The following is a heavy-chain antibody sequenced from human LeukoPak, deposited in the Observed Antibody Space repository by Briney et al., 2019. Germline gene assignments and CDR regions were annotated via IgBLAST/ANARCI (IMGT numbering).Heavy chain of an antibody. J-gene: IGHJ5*02. D-gene: IGHD3-9*01. Sequence: GGSLRLYCTAYGFSINSYDMNWVRQAPGKGLEWVSSISPKSDILSDSDSVRGRFTISRDNADNSLYLQMTSLRAEDTAVYYCARADCSASTCYLRRSWFDPWGQGTLVTVSS. V-gene: IGHV3-21*01. CDR1: GFSINSYD. CDR3: ARADCSASTCYLRRSWFDP. CDR2: ISPKSDIL.